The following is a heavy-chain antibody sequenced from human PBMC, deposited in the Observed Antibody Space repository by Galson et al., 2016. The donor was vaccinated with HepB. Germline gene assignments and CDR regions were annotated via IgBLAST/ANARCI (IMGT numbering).Heavy chain of an antibody. J-gene: IGHJ6*04. CDR2: INSDGSST. CDR1: GFPFSRYW. V-gene: IGHV3-74*01. Sequence: SLRLSCAASGFPFSRYWMHWVRQAPGKGLVWVSRINSDGSSTIYADSVRGRFTISRDNAKNTLYLQMTSRRAEDTALYYCARFIASPWNDYYYYGMDVWGKGTTVSVSS. D-gene: IGHD1-1*01. CDR3: ARFIASPWNDYYYYGMDV.